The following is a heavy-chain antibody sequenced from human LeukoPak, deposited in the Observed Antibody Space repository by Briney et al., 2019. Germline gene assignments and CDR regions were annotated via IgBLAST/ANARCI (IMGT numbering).Heavy chain of an antibody. CDR1: GYTFTNFG. V-gene: IGHV1-18*01. CDR3: ARDPRIVGTTPDWFDP. J-gene: IGHJ5*02. Sequence: ALVKVSCKASGYTFTNFGITWVRQAPGQGLEWMGWISAYNGNTNYAQKFQGRVTMTTDTSTSTAYMELRSLRSDDTAVYYCARDPRIVGTTPDWFDPWGQGTRVTVSS. D-gene: IGHD1-26*01. CDR2: ISAYNGNT.